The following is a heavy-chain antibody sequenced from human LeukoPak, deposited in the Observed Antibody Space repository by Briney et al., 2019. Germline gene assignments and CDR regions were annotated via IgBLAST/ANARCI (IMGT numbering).Heavy chain of an antibody. Sequence: ASVKVSCKASGYTFTGYYMRWVRQAPGQGLEWMGWINPNSGGTNSAQKFQGRVTMTRDTSISTAYMELRRLTSDDTAVYYCARDSSGDDYGLVDYWGQGTLVTVSS. J-gene: IGHJ4*02. D-gene: IGHD4-17*01. CDR2: INPNSGGT. CDR1: GYTFTGYY. CDR3: ARDSSGDDYGLVDY. V-gene: IGHV1-2*02.